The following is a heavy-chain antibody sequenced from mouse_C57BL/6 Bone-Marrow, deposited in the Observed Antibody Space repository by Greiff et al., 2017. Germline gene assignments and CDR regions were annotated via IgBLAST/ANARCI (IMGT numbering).Heavy chain of an antibody. J-gene: IGHJ3*01. CDR1: GYTFTSYT. D-gene: IGHD2-3*01. CDR2: INPSSGYT. V-gene: IGHV1-4*01. CDR3: TRSFYAPFAY. Sequence: QVQLQQSGAELARPGASVKMSCKASGYTFTSYTMHWVKQRPGQGLEWIGYINPSSGYTKYNQKFKDKATLTADKSSSTAYMQLSSLTSEDSAVYYCTRSFYAPFAYWGQGTLVTVSA.